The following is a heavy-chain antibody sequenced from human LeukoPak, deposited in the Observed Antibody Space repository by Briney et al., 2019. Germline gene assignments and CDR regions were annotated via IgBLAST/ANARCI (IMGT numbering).Heavy chain of an antibody. Sequence: PGRSLRLSCAASGFTFSSYGMHWVRQAPGKGLEWVAVIWYDGSNKYYADSVKGRFTISRDNSKNTPYLQMNSLRAEDTAVYYCAKDHYYDSSGYHLEYFQHWGQGTLVTVSS. J-gene: IGHJ1*01. CDR3: AKDHYYDSSGYHLEYFQH. CDR2: IWYDGSNK. V-gene: IGHV3-33*06. D-gene: IGHD3-22*01. CDR1: GFTFSSYG.